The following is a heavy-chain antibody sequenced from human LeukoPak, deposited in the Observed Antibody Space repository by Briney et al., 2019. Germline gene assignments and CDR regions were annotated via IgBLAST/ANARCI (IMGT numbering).Heavy chain of an antibody. J-gene: IGHJ3*02. V-gene: IGHV1-46*01. CDR3: ARVGAAGNDAFDI. Sequence: GASAKVSCKASGYTFTSYYMHWVRQAPGQGLEWMGIINPSGGSTSYAQKFQGRVTMTRDMSTSTVYMELSNVRSEDTAVYYCARVGAAGNDAFDIWGQGTMVTVSS. CDR2: INPSGGST. CDR1: GYTFTSYY. D-gene: IGHD6-13*01.